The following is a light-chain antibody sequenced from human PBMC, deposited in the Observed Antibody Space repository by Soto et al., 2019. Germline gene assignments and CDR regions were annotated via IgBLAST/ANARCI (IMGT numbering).Light chain of an antibody. V-gene: IGKV3-20*01. CDR2: GAS. Sequence: EIVLTQSPGTLSLSPGERATLSCRASQSVTSSYLAWFQQKPGQAPRLLIYGASNRATGIPDRFSGSGSGTDFTLTISRLEPEDFAVYYCQQYGGSTWTFGQGTKVAIK. J-gene: IGKJ1*01. CDR1: QSVTSSY. CDR3: QQYGGSTWT.